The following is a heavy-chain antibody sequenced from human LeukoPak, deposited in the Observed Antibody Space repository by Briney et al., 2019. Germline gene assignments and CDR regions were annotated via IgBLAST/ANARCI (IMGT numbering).Heavy chain of an antibody. D-gene: IGHD3-22*01. Sequence: GGPLRLSCTVSGFTVSSNSMSWVRQAPGKGLEWVSFIYSDNTHYSDSVKGRFTISRDNSKNTLYLQMNSLRAEDTAVYYCTTGDDSSGYYSLDYWGQGTLVTVSS. J-gene: IGHJ4*02. CDR1: GFTVSSNS. V-gene: IGHV3-53*01. CDR3: TTGDDSSGYYSLDY. CDR2: IYSDNT.